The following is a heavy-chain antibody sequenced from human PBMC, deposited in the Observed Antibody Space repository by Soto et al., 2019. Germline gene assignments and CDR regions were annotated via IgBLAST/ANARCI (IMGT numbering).Heavy chain of an antibody. V-gene: IGHV4-39*01. J-gene: IGHJ3*02. D-gene: IGHD2-21*01. CDR3: ARLHIYIRGLEGAFDI. CDR2: IYYSGSS. Sequence: SETLSLTCTVSGGSISSSSYYWAWIRQPPGKGLVWIGSIYYSGSSYYNPSLKSRLIISVDTSKNQFSLKLSSVTAADTAVYYCARLHIYIRGLEGAFDIWGQGTMVT. CDR1: GGSISSSSYY.